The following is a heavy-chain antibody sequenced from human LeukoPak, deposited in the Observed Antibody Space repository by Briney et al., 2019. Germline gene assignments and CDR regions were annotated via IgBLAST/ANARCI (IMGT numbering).Heavy chain of an antibody. V-gene: IGHV1-58*01. CDR2: IVVGSGNT. CDR3: AAAPYNNYDFWSGYSYYFDY. Sequence: SVKVSCKASGFTFTSSAVQWVRQARGQRLEWIGWIVVGSGNTNYAQKFQERVTITRDMSTSTAYMELSSLRSEDTAVYYCAAAPYNNYDFWSGYSYYFDYWGQGTLVTVSS. J-gene: IGHJ4*02. D-gene: IGHD3-3*01. CDR1: GFTFTSSA.